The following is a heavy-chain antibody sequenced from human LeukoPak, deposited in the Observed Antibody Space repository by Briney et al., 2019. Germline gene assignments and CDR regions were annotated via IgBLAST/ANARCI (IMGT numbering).Heavy chain of an antibody. CDR1: GFTFSNYA. CDR3: AKAPALRQLGSFDH. J-gene: IGHJ4*02. V-gene: IGHV3-23*01. D-gene: IGHD6-6*01. CDR2: IDGSGDNT. Sequence: GGSLRLSCAASGFTFSNYAMSWVRQAPGKGLEWVSGIDGSGDNTYYADSAKGRFTISRDNSKNTLYLRMNSLRVEDTAVDYCAKAPALRQLGSFDHWGQGILVTVSS.